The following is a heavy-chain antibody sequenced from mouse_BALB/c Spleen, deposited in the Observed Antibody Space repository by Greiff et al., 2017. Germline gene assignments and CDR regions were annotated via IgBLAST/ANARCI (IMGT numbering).Heavy chain of an antibody. J-gene: IGHJ3*01. CDR2: ISSGSSTI. Sequence: DVQLQESGGGLVQPGGSRKLSCAASGFTFSSFGMHWVRQAPEKGLEWVAYISSGSSTIYYADTVKGRFTISRDNPKNTQFLQMTSLRSEDTAMYYCARSGAGTGTWFAYWGQGTLVTVSA. CDR3: ARSGAGTGTWFAY. V-gene: IGHV5-17*02. D-gene: IGHD4-1*01. CDR1: GFTFSSFG.